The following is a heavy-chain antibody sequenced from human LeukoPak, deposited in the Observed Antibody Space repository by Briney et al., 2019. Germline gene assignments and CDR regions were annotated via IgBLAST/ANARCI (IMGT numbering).Heavy chain of an antibody. CDR1: GFTLSSYR. CDR3: ARPLYGGYSDY. Sequence: GGSLRLSCAAYGFTLSSYRMKWVRQARGKGLEFFSYISSSTFTIYSADSVNGLFTISRDNAKNSLYLQMNSLRDEDTAVYYCARPLYGGYSDYWGQGTLVTVSS. V-gene: IGHV3-48*02. D-gene: IGHD5-12*01. J-gene: IGHJ4*02. CDR2: ISSSTFTI.